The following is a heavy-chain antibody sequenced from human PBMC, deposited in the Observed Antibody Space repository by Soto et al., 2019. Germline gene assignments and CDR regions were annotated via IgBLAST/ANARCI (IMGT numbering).Heavy chain of an antibody. J-gene: IGHJ3*01. CDR2: ISYDGSNK. V-gene: IGHV3-30-3*01. CDR1: GFTFSSYA. Sequence: QVQLVESGGGVVQPGRFLRLSCAASGFTFSSYAMHWVRQAPGKGLEWVAVISYDGSNKYYADSVKGRFTISRENSKNTMYRQMNSLRADDTAVYYCARDMSVAVRAKTDSFDLWGQGRMVTVSS. D-gene: IGHD2-2*01. CDR3: ARDMSVAVRAKTDSFDL.